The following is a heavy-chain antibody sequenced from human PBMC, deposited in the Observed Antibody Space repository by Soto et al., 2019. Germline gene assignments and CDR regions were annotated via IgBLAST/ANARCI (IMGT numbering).Heavy chain of an antibody. V-gene: IGHV3-7*03. Sequence: GGSLRLSCAAPGFTFSSYWMSWVRQAPGKGLEWVANIKQDGSEKYYVDSVKGRFTISRDNAKNSLYLQMNSLRAEDTAVYYCAREGPLYSSRWYRPTEPYFDYWGQGTLVTVSS. J-gene: IGHJ4*02. CDR2: IKQDGSEK. D-gene: IGHD6-13*01. CDR3: AREGPLYSSRWYRPTEPYFDY. CDR1: GFTFSSYW.